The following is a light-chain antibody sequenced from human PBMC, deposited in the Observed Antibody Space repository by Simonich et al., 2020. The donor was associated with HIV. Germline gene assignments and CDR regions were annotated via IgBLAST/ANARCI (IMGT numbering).Light chain of an antibody. V-gene: IGKV3-15*01. CDR2: GAS. J-gene: IGKJ2*01. CDR3: QQYNNWPLF. Sequence: DIVMTQSPAPLSVSPGVRATLSCGASQSVRSNLAWYQQKPGQTPRLHIYGASTRATGIPARISGSGSGTEFTLTISSMQSEDFAVYYCQQYNNWPLFFGQGTKVEIK. CDR1: QSVRSN.